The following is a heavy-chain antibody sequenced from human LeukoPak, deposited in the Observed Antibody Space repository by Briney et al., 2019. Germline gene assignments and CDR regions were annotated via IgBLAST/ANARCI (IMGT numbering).Heavy chain of an antibody. CDR1: GYSISSGYY. Sequence: SETLSLTCAVSGYSISSGYYWGWIRQPPGKGLEWIGSIYHSGSTYYNPSLKGRVTISVDTSKNQFSLKLSSVTAADTAVYYCARDPGRYFDWLLIPDAFDIWGQGTMVTVSS. CDR2: IYHSGST. J-gene: IGHJ3*02. CDR3: ARDPGRYFDWLLIPDAFDI. D-gene: IGHD3-9*01. V-gene: IGHV4-38-2*02.